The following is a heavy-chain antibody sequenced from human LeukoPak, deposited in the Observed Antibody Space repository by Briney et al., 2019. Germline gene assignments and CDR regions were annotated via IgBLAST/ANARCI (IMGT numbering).Heavy chain of an antibody. V-gene: IGHV3-23*01. CDR1: GFTFSSYA. D-gene: IGHD6-19*01. J-gene: IGHJ4*02. Sequence: GGSLRLSCTASGFTFSSYAMSWVRLAPGKGLEWVSAISGSGGSTYYADSVKGRFTISRDNSKNTLYLQMNSLRAEDTAVYYCAKDPRIVVASGYWGQGTLVTVSS. CDR3: AKDPRIVVASGY. CDR2: ISGSGGST.